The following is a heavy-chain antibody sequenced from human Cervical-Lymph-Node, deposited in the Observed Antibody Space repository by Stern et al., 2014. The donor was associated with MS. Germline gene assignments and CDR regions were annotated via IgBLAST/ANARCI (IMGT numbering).Heavy chain of an antibody. CDR3: ATHSIKGYNCFDT. V-gene: IGHV1-18*01. CDR2: ISAYNVNT. CDR1: GFALTSAG. J-gene: IGHJ5*02. D-gene: IGHD1-14*01. Sequence: QVQLVQSGAELKKPGASVKVSCKASGFALTSAGISWVRQAPGQGLEWMGWISAYNVNTNYAQRFQDRVNMTTDTSTSTAYMELRSLRSDDTAVYYCATHSIKGYNCFDTWGQGTLVTVSS.